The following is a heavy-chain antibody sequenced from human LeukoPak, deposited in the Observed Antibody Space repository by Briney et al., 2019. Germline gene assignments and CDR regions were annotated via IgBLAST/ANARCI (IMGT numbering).Heavy chain of an antibody. D-gene: IGHD3-9*01. CDR3: ARTYYDILTGALDAFDI. CDR1: GYTFTSYA. CDR2: VSGYNGNT. V-gene: IGHV1-18*01. Sequence: PVASVKVSCKASGYTFTSYAITWVRQAPGQGLEWVGWVSGYNGNTNFAQKVQDRVTLTIDTSTNTAYMDLRSLRSDDTAVYYCARTYYDILTGALDAFDIWGQGTMVTVSS. J-gene: IGHJ3*02.